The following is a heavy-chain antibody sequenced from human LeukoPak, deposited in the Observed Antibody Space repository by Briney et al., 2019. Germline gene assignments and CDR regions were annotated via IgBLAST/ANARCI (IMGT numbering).Heavy chain of an antibody. V-gene: IGHV3-11*01. CDR1: GFTFSDYY. CDR3: ARSPQLKNKYYFDY. CDR2: ISSSGSTI. D-gene: IGHD2-2*01. Sequence: AGGSLRLSCAASGFTFSDYYMSWIRQAPGKGLEWVSYISSSGSTIYYADSVKGRFTISRDNAKNSLYLQMNSLRAEDTAVYYCARSPQLKNKYYFDYWGQGTLVTVSS. J-gene: IGHJ4*02.